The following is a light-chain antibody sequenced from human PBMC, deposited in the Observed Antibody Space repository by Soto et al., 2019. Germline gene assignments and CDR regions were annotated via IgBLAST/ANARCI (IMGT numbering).Light chain of an antibody. Sequence: QSVLTQPPSVSGAPGQRVTISCTGNSSNLGAGYDVHWYKQVPGAAPKLVIFGNRNRPSGVPERFSGSKSGTSASLAITGLQAEDDAYYYSQGYDYSLPASVFGGGTKLTVL. J-gene: IGLJ3*02. V-gene: IGLV1-40*01. CDR1: SSNLGAGYD. CDR2: GNR. CDR3: QGYDYSLPASV.